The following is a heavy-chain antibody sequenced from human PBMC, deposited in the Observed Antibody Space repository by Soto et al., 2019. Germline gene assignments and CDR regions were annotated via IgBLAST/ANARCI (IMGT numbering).Heavy chain of an antibody. CDR1: GYTFTSYY. Sequence: QVQLVQSGAEVKKPGASVKVSCKASGYTFTSYYMHWVRQAPGQGLVWMGIINTSGGSTSYAQKFQGRVTMTRDTSTSTVYMELCSLRSEDTAGYYCARGRDEGMRVVDWAFDIWGQATMVTVS. J-gene: IGHJ3*02. D-gene: IGHD2-8*01. CDR3: ARGRDEGMRVVDWAFDI. V-gene: IGHV1-46*01. CDR2: INTSGGST.